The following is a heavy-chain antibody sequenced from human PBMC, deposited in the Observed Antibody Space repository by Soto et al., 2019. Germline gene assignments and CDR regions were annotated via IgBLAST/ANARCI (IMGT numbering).Heavy chain of an antibody. V-gene: IGHV1-69*04. D-gene: IGHD3-10*01. CDR3: ATSYGSGSRAFDY. CDR2: VNPILSMS. J-gene: IGHJ4*02. CDR1: GDTFSFYS. Sequence: QVQLVQSGAEVKRPGSSVKVSCKASGDTFSFYSINWVRQAPGLGLEWMGRVNPILSMSNYAQRFQGRVTMTADKSTSTAYMELSGLRSEDTAMYSCATSYGSGSRAFDYWGQGALVTVSS.